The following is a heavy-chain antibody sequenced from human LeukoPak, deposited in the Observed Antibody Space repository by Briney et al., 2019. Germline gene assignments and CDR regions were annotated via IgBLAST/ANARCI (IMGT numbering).Heavy chain of an antibody. V-gene: IGHV4-39*07. CDR3: VRGGGYSGYLKFLIPYFDY. CDR1: GGSISSSSYY. J-gene: IGHJ4*02. Sequence: SETLSLTCTVSGGSISSSSYYWGWIRQPPGKGLEWIGSIYYSGSTYYNPSLKSRVTISVDTSKNQFSLKLSSVTAADTAVYYCVRGGGYSGYLKFLIPYFDYWGQGTLVTVSS. D-gene: IGHD5-12*01. CDR2: IYYSGST.